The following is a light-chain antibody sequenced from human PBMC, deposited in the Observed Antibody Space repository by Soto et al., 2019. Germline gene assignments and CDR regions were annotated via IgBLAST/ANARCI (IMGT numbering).Light chain of an antibody. CDR3: QQYVSTPWT. J-gene: IGKJ1*01. V-gene: IGKV3-20*01. CDR1: QSVSNNY. Sequence: LLTQSPATLSLAPGDSAPLSSMPSQSVSNNYLAWYQQRPGQAPRLLIHGASSRATGIPDRFSGSGSGTDFTLTISRLEPEDFAVCFCQQYVSTPWTFGQGTKVDIK. CDR2: GAS.